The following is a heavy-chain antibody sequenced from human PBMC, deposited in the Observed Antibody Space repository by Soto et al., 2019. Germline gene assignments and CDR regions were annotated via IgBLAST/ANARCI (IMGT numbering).Heavy chain of an antibody. CDR2: ITSSSSYI. Sequence: GGSLRLSCAASGFTFSLYSTIWIRQAPGKGLEWVASITSSSSYIYYEDSLKGRFTISRDNAKNSLFLQLDSLRAEDTAVYFCVRARSTDSRPDYWGQGXLVTVYS. CDR3: VRARSTDSRPDY. J-gene: IGHJ4*02. D-gene: IGHD3-22*01. V-gene: IGHV3-21*01. CDR1: GFTFSLYS.